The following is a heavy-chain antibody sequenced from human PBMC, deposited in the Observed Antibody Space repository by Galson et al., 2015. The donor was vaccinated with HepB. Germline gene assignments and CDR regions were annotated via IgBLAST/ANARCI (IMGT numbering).Heavy chain of an antibody. D-gene: IGHD5-12*01. J-gene: IGHJ5*02. CDR3: ARSDVDIVATIPQGWFDP. Sequence: SVKVSCKASGYTFTSYTLHWVRQAPGQRLECMGWINAGNGNRKYSQEFQGRVTITRDTSTSTAYMELRSLRSDDTAVYYCARSDVDIVATIPQGWFDPWGQGTLVTVSS. V-gene: IGHV1-3*01. CDR2: INAGNGNR. CDR1: GYTFTSYT.